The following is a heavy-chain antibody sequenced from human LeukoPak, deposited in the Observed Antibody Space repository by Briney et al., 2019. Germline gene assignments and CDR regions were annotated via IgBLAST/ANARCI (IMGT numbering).Heavy chain of an antibody. J-gene: IGHJ5*02. V-gene: IGHV1-18*01. D-gene: IGHD1-7*01. CDR2: ISAYNGNT. Sequence: ASVKVSCKASGYTLTSYGISWVRRAPGQGLEWMGWISAYNGNTNYAQKLQGRVTMTTDTSTSTAYMELRSLRSDDTAVYYCARDLRLELRGQPRNWFDPWGQGTLVTVSS. CDR3: ARDLRLELRGQPRNWFDP. CDR1: GYTLTSYG.